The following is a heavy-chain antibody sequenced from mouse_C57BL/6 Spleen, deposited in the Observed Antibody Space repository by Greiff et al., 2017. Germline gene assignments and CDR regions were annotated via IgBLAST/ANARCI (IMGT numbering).Heavy chain of an antibody. J-gene: IGHJ2*01. CDR1: GFTFSSYA. Sequence: EVQGVESGEGLVKPGGSLKLSCAASGFTFSSYAMSWVRQTPEKRLEWVAYISSGGDYIYYADTVKGRFTISRDNARNTLYLQMSSLKSEDTAMYYCTRGGHYYGSSYDYFDYCGQGTTLTVSS. CDR2: ISSGGDYI. V-gene: IGHV5-9-1*02. CDR3: TRGGHYYGSSYDYFDY. D-gene: IGHD1-1*01.